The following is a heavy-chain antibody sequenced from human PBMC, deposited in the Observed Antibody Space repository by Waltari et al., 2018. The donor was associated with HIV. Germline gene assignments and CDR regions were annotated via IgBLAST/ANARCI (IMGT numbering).Heavy chain of an antibody. CDR1: GYSFTRYG. CDR2: ISVDNDNT. D-gene: IGHD4-17*01. J-gene: IGHJ3*02. V-gene: IGHV1-18*01. CDR3: ARAPMTTVTSRGFDI. Sequence: VQLRQSGAEVQTPGASLTASCNASGYSFTRYGIRWVRQAPGQGPEGIGWISVDNDNTKYAQKIQDRLNMTTDSPTSTAYMELRSLRSDDTAVYYCARAPMTTVTSRGFDIWGQGTMVIVSS.